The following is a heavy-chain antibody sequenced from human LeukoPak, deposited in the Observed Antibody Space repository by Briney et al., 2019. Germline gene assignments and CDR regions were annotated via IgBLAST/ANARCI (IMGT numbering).Heavy chain of an antibody. J-gene: IGHJ5*02. CDR3: ARDAPFRWFDP. CDR1: GGSISSGSYY. V-gene: IGHV4-61*02. CDR2: IYTSGST. Sequence: SETLSLTYPVSGGSISSGSYYWSWIRQPAGKGLEWIGRIYTSGSTNYNPSLKSRVTISVDTSKNQFSLKLSSVTAADTAVYYCARDAPFRWFDPWGQGTLVTVSS.